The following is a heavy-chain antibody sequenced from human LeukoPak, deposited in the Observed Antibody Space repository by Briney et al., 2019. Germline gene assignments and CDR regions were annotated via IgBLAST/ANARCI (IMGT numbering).Heavy chain of an antibody. J-gene: IGHJ4*02. Sequence: ASVKVSCKASGYTLTGYYMHWVRQAPGQGLEWMGWISGYNGNTNYAQKLQGRVTMTTNTSTSTAYMELRSLSSDDTAVYYCARGTDLFDYWGQGTPVTVSS. CDR3: ARGTDLFDY. CDR2: ISGYNGNT. D-gene: IGHD2-8*02. V-gene: IGHV1-18*04. CDR1: GYTLTGYY.